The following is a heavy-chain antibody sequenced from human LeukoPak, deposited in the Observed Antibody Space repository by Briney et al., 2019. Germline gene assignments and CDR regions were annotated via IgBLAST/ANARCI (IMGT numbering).Heavy chain of an antibody. Sequence: ASMKISCKASGYTFTSHCVHWVRQAPGQGPEWMGMINPSGGSTSYSQKFQGRVTMTRDTSTTTLYMDLSSLRSEDTAVYYCARSPITNIWYYFDYWGQGTLVTVSS. J-gene: IGHJ4*02. V-gene: IGHV1-46*01. CDR3: ARSPITNIWYYFDY. CDR2: INPSGGST. CDR1: GYTFTSHC. D-gene: IGHD2-8*02.